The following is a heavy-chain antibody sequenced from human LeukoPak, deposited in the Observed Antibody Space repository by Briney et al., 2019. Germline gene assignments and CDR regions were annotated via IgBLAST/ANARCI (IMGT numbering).Heavy chain of an antibody. V-gene: IGHV3-7*01. CDR1: GFTFSIYW. CDR2: IKHDGSDK. CDR3: ARGGHRQKEF. D-gene: IGHD3-10*01. Sequence: PGGSLRLSCSASGFTFSIYWMTWVRQSPGKGLEWVAIIKHDGSDKYCVDSVKGRFTISRDNAKNSLYLQMSSLRAEDTAVYYCARGGHRQKEFWGQGTLVTVSS. J-gene: IGHJ4*02.